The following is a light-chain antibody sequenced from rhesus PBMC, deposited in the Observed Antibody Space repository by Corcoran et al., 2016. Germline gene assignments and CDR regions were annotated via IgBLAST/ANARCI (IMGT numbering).Light chain of an antibody. V-gene: IGKV1-69*01. CDR3: QQHDNFPLT. CDR1: QDISNY. CDR2: RTS. Sequence: DIQMTQSPSSLSASVGDRVTITCRASQDISNYFAWTQQKPGKAPKLLIYRTSNLETGVPSRFSGSGSGTDFTLTISSLQPEDIATYFCQQHDNFPLTFGGGTKVELK. J-gene: IGKJ4*01.